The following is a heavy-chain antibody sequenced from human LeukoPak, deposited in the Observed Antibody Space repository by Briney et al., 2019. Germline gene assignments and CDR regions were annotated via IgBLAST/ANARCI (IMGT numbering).Heavy chain of an antibody. CDR3: ATWTTVVTNFDY. CDR1: GYTFTGYY. D-gene: IGHD4-23*01. V-gene: IGHV1-2*06. Sequence: GASVKVSCKASGYTFTGYYMHWVRQAPGQGLEWMGRINPNSGGTNYAQKFQGRVTMTRDTSISTAYMELSRLRSDDTAVYYCATWTTVVTNFDYWGQGTLVTVSS. CDR2: INPNSGGT. J-gene: IGHJ4*02.